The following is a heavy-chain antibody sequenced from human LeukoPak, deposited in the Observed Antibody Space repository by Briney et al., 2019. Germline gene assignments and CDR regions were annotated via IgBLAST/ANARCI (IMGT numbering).Heavy chain of an antibody. J-gene: IGHJ4*02. D-gene: IGHD3-3*01. CDR3: ARGGGAYYDFWSGYYPLDY. Sequence: PSETLSLTCTVSGGSISIYYCSWIRQPPGKGLELIGYIYYSGSTNYNPSLKSRVTISVDTSKNQFSLKLSSVTAADTAVYYCARGGGAYYDFWSGYYPLDYWGQGTLVTVSS. V-gene: IGHV4-59*01. CDR2: IYYSGST. CDR1: GGSISIYY.